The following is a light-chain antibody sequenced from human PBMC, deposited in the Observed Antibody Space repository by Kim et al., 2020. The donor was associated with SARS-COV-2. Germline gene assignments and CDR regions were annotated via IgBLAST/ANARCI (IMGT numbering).Light chain of an antibody. Sequence: VSPGERAPLSCRASQSVSSNLAWYQQKPGQAPRLLIYGASTRATGVPARFGGSGSGTEFTLTISSLQSEDFAIYYCQLYNHWPLTFGQGTKVDIK. CDR3: QLYNHWPLT. J-gene: IGKJ1*01. CDR1: QSVSSN. CDR2: GAS. V-gene: IGKV3-15*01.